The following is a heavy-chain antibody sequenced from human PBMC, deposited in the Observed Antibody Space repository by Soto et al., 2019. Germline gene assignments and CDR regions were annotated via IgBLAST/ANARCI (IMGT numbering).Heavy chain of an antibody. Sequence: QVQLVESGGGVVQPGRSLRLSCAASGFSFSSYGMHWVRQAPGKGLEWVAVISYDGSNKYYADSVKGRFPISRDNFKNTLYLQMNSLRAEDTAVYYCAKGDQFTSTWYEYYYVDVWGKGTAVTVSS. D-gene: IGHD6-13*01. CDR2: ISYDGSNK. CDR3: AKGDQFTSTWYEYYYVDV. J-gene: IGHJ6*03. V-gene: IGHV3-30*18. CDR1: GFSFSSYG.